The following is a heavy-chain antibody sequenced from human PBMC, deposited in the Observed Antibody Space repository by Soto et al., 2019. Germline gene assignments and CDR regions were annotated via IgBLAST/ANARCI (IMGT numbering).Heavy chain of an antibody. J-gene: IGHJ6*03. CDR2: INPSGGST. D-gene: IGHD3-3*01. Sequence: QVQLVQSGAEVKKPGASVKVSCKASGYTFTSYYMHWVRQAPGQGLEWMGRINPSGGSTSYEQKWQGRVTMTRDTSTSTVYRELSSLRSEDTAVYYCARNTYDFWSGYYALTYYYYMDVWGKGTTVTVSS. CDR1: GYTFTSYY. CDR3: ARNTYDFWSGYYALTYYYYMDV. V-gene: IGHV1-46*03.